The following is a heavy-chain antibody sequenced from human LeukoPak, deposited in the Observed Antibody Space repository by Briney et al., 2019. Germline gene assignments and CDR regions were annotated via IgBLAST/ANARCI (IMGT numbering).Heavy chain of an antibody. V-gene: IGHV3-21*01. J-gene: IGHJ6*02. CDR2: SSSSSSYI. CDR1: GFTFSSYS. Sequence: GGSLRLSCAASGFTFSSYSINWVRQAPGKGLECVSSSSSSSSYIYYADSVKGRFTISRDNAKNSLYLQMNSLRAEDTAVYYCARDCGSGARRTYGMDVWGQGATVTVSS. CDR3: ARDCGSGARRTYGMDV. D-gene: IGHD4/OR15-4a*01.